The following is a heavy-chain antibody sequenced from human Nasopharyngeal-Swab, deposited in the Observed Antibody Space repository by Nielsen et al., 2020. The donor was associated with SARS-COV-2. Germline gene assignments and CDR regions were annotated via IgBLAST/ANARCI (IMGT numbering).Heavy chain of an antibody. V-gene: IGHV4-34*01. CDR2: INHSGST. Sequence: SETLSLTCAVYGGSFSGYCWSWIRQPLGKGLEWIGEINHSGSTNYNPSLKSRVTISVDTSKNQFSLKLSSVTAADTAVYYCARGARGYCSSTSCRYYFDYWGQGTLVTVSS. J-gene: IGHJ4*02. D-gene: IGHD2-2*01. CDR3: ARGARGYCSSTSCRYYFDY. CDR1: GGSFSGYC.